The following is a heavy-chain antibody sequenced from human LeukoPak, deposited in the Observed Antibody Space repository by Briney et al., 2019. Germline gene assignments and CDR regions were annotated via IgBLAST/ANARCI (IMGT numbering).Heavy chain of an antibody. Sequence: GASVTVSCKASGYTFTGYYMHWVRQAPGQGLEWMGWIKPNSGGTNYAQEFQGRVTMTRDTSISTAYMELSRLRSDDTAVYYCARDRAKLRAPDGRDVWGQGTTVTVS. J-gene: IGHJ6*02. CDR2: IKPNSGGT. CDR3: ARDRAKLRAPDGRDV. D-gene: IGHD1-14*01. CDR1: GYTFTGYY. V-gene: IGHV1-2*02.